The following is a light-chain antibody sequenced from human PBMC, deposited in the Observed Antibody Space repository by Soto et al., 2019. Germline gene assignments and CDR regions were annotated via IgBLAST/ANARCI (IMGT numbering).Light chain of an antibody. CDR2: AAS. Sequence: AIRMTQSPSSLSASTGDRAPITGWASQGISSYLAWYQQKPGKAPKLLIYAASTLQSGVPSRFSGSGSGTDFTLTISCLQSEDFATYYCQQYYSYPRTFGQGTKVDIK. V-gene: IGKV1-8*01. J-gene: IGKJ1*01. CDR1: QGISSY. CDR3: QQYYSYPRT.